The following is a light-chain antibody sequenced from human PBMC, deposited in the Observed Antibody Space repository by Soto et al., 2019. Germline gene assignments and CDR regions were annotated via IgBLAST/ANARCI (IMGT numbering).Light chain of an antibody. CDR3: QSYDSSLSVVV. V-gene: IGLV1-40*01. Sequence: QSVLTQPRSVSGAPGQTVTMSCTGNNSNIGAGHAVHWYQLLPGTAPKLLIFANTNRPSGVPDRFSVSKSATSASLAITGLQAEDAADYYCQSYDSSLSVVVFGGGTKLTVL. CDR1: NSNIGAGHA. J-gene: IGLJ2*01. CDR2: ANT.